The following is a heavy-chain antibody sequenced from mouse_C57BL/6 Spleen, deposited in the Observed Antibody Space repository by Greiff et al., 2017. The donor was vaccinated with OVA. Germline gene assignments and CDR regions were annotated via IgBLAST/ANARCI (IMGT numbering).Heavy chain of an antibody. CDR1: GFSLTSYA. CDR2: IWTGGGT. CDR3: ARNDGYLSYYIDY. Sequence: QVQLQQSGPGLVAPSQSLSITCTVSGFSLTSYAISWVRQPPGKGLEWLGVIWTGGGTNYNSALKSRLSISKDNSKSQVFLKMNSLQTDDTARYYCARNDGYLSYYIDYWGQGTTLAVSS. D-gene: IGHD2-3*01. V-gene: IGHV2-9-1*01. J-gene: IGHJ2*01.